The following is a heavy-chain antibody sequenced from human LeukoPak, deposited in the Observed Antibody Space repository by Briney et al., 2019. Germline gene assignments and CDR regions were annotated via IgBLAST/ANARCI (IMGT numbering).Heavy chain of an antibody. V-gene: IGHV3-9*01. CDR2: ISWNSGSI. D-gene: IGHD1-26*01. CDR1: GFTFDDYA. J-gene: IGHJ6*02. CDR3: AKGGWELLAGMDV. Sequence: GGSLRLSCAASGFTFDDYAMHWVRQAPGKGLEWVSGISWNSGSIGYADSVKGRFTISRDNAKNSLYLQMNSLRAEDTALYYCAKGGWELLAGMDVWGQGTTVTVSS.